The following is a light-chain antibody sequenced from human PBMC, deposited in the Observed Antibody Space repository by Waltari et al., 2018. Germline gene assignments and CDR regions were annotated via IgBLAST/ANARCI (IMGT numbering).Light chain of an antibody. J-gene: IGKJ4*02. Sequence: EIVMTQSPATLSMSPGTRATLSCRASQSVGSNLAWYQQKPGQAPRLLIYGASTRATGIPVRFSGSGSGTEFTLTISSLQSEDFAVYYCQQYMNWPPALTFGGGTKVEIK. CDR3: QQYMNWPPALT. CDR1: QSVGSN. V-gene: IGKV3-15*01. CDR2: GAS.